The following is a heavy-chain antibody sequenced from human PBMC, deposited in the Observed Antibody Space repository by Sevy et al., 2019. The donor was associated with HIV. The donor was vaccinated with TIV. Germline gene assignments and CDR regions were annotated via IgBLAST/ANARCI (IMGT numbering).Heavy chain of an antibody. Sequence: GESLKISCKGSGYSFTSYWSGWVRQMPGKVLWWRGIIYPGDTDTRYSPSFQGQVTISADKSISTAYLQWSSLKASDTAMYYCARLSGDYGGNFHFDYWGQGTLVTVSS. CDR3: ARLSGDYGGNFHFDY. CDR2: IYPGDTDT. J-gene: IGHJ4*02. V-gene: IGHV5-51*01. CDR1: GYSFTSYW. D-gene: IGHD4-17*01.